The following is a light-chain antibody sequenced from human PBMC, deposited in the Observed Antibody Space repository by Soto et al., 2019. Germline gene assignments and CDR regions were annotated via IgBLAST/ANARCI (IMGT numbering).Light chain of an antibody. Sequence: SYELTQPPSVSVAPGQTARVTCGGANIGSKSVHWYQQRPGQAPVLVVYDDGDRPSGIPERFSGSNSGGTATLTISRVEAGDEADYYCQVWDYNSDPRYVFGGGTKVT. J-gene: IGLJ1*01. V-gene: IGLV3-21*02. CDR2: DDG. CDR1: NIGSKS. CDR3: QVWDYNSDPRYV.